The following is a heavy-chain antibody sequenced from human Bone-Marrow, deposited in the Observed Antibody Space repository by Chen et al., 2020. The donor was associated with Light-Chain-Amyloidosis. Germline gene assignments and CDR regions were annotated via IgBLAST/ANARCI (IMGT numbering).Heavy chain of an antibody. Sequence: CKGSGYTFPNYWIGWVRQMPGKRLEWMGVIYPDDSDARYSPSFEGQVTISADKSITTAYLQWRSLKASDTAMYYCARRRDGYNFDYWGQGTLVTVSS. D-gene: IGHD5-12*01. J-gene: IGHJ4*02. V-gene: IGHV5-51*01. CDR1: GYTFPNYW. CDR3: ARRRDGYNFDY. CDR2: IYPDDSDA.